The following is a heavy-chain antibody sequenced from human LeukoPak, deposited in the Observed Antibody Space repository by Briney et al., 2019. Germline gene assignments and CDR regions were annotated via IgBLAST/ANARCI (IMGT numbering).Heavy chain of an antibody. V-gene: IGHV3-7*03. CDR3: ARDSDYYSSSWYWFDP. CDR1: GFTFSAYG. J-gene: IGHJ5*02. D-gene: IGHD6-13*01. Sequence: PGGSLRLSCAASGFTFSAYGMHWVRQAPGRGLEWVANIKQDGSEKYYVDSVKGRFTISRDNAKNSLYLQMNSLRAEDTAVYYCARDSDYYSSSWYWFDPWGQGTLVTVSS. CDR2: IKQDGSEK.